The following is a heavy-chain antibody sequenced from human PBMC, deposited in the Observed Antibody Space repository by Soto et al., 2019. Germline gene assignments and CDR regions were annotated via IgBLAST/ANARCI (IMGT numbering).Heavy chain of an antibody. D-gene: IGHD3-22*01. CDR1: GFTFSSYG. CDR3: AKGPIGIVRPYYYYGMDV. Sequence: GGSLRLSCAASGFTFSSYGMHWVRQAPGKGLEWVAVISYDGSNKYYADSVKGRFTISRDNSKNTLYLQMNSLRAEDTAMYYCAKGPIGIVRPYYYYGMDVWGQGTTVTVSS. J-gene: IGHJ6*02. CDR2: ISYDGSNK. V-gene: IGHV3-30*18.